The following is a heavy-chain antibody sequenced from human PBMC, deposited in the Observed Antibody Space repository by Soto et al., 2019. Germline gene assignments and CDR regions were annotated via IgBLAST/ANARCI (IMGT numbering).Heavy chain of an antibody. J-gene: IGHJ4*02. CDR2: INPSGGST. V-gene: IGHV1-46*01. D-gene: IGHD1-1*01. Sequence: QVQLVQSGAEVKKPGASVKVSCKASGYTFINYYIHWVRQAPGQGLEWMGMINPSGGSTSYAQKFQGRVTMTRETYTRTVYIDVSSLRYEDTAGYYCARNDKSGRDYWGQGTLVTVSS. CDR3: ARNDKSGRDY. CDR1: GYTFINYY.